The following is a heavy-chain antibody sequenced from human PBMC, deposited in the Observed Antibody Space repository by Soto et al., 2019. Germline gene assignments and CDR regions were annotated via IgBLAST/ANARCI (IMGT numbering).Heavy chain of an antibody. J-gene: IGHJ4*02. D-gene: IGHD6-6*01. CDR2: ISYDGSNK. CDR3: AQDRDSSLSY. CDR1: GFTFRSYG. Sequence: QVQLVESGGGVVQPGRSLRLSCAASGFTFRSYGMHWVHQAPGKGLEWVAVISYDGSNKYYADSVKGRFTISRDNSKNTLYLQMNSLRAEDTAVFHCAQDRDSSLSYWGQGILVTVSS. V-gene: IGHV3-30*18.